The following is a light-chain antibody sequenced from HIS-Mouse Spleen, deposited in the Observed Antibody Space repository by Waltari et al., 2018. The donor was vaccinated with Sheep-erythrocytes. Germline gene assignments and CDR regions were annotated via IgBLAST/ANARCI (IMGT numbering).Light chain of an antibody. J-gene: IGLJ3*02. CDR2: EVS. V-gene: IGLV2-8*01. Sequence: QSALTQPPSASGSPGQSVTISCTGTSSDVGGYNYVSWYQQHPGKAPKLMIYEVSKRPSVLPDRLSGSKSGNTASLTVSGLQAEDEADYYCSSYAGSNNWVFGGGTKLTVL. CDR1: SSDVGGYNY. CDR3: SSYAGSNNWV.